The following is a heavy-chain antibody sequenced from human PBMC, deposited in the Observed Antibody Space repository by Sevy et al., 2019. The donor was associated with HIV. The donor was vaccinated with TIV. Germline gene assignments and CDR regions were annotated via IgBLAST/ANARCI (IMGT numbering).Heavy chain of an antibody. CDR3: AGWSSAWTLFDY. J-gene: IGHJ4*02. V-gene: IGHV3-66*01. D-gene: IGHD6-19*01. CDR2: IYSDGKT. CDR1: GFTVSRNY. Sequence: GGSLRLSCAASGFTVSRNYMSWVRQAPGKGLEWVSVIYSDGKTFYADSVQDRSTISRDNSKNTLYLQMNSLRAEDTAVYYCAGWSSAWTLFDYWGQGTLVTVSS.